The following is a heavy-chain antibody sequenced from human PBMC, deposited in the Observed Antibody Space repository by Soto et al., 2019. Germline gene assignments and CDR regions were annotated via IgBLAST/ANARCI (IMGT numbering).Heavy chain of an antibody. CDR2: ISRESPYI. CDR3: AVGDADLNSPYGLDV. Sequence: GSLRLSCTASGFTFSDYTMKWVRQAPGKGLEWVSSISRESPYIYYVDSVKGRFTISRDNAKNSVILQMAGLRVDDTGVYFCAVGDADLNSPYGLDVWGRGTTVTVSS. CDR1: GFTFSDYT. D-gene: IGHD1-26*01. V-gene: IGHV3-21*01. J-gene: IGHJ6*02.